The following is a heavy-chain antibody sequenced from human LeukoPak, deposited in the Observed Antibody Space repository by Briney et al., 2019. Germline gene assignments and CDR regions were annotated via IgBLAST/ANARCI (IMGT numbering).Heavy chain of an antibody. Sequence: SVKVSCKASGYTYTSYGINWVRQAPGQGLEWMGGIIPIFGTANYAQKFQGRVTITADESTSTAYIELSSLRSEDTAVYYCASLGAYSSSPYNWFDPWGQGTLVTVSS. CDR1: GYTYTSYG. CDR2: IIPIFGTA. D-gene: IGHD6-6*01. J-gene: IGHJ5*02. V-gene: IGHV1-69*13. CDR3: ASLGAYSSSPYNWFDP.